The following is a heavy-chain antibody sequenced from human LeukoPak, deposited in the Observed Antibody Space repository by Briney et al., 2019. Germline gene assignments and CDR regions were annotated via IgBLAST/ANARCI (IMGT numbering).Heavy chain of an antibody. D-gene: IGHD2-8*01. CDR1: GFTFSSYA. CDR3: ARDQHGPLDY. CDR2: ISYDGSNK. V-gene: IGHV3-30*04. J-gene: IGHJ4*02. Sequence: GGSLRLSCAASGFTFSSYAMHWVRQAPGKGLEWVAVISYDGSNKYYADSVKGRFTISRDNSKNTLYLQMNSLRAEDTAEYYCARDQHGPLDYWGQGTLVTVSS.